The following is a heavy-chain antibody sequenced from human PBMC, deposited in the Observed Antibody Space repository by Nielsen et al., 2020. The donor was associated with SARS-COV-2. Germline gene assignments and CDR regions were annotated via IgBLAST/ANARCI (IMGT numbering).Heavy chain of an antibody. J-gene: IGHJ2*01. Sequence: SETLSLTCTVSGGSISSGGYYWSWIRQHPGKGLEWIGYIYYSGSTCYNPSLKSRVTISVDTSKNQFSLKLSSVTAADTAVYYCARAAVVRSWYFDLWGRGTLVTVSS. CDR3: ARAAVVRSWYFDL. V-gene: IGHV4-31*03. CDR1: GGSISSGGYY. D-gene: IGHD3-10*01. CDR2: IYYSGST.